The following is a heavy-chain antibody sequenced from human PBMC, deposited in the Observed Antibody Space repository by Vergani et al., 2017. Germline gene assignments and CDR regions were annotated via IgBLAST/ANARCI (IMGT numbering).Heavy chain of an antibody. CDR3: ARDVRAYYDFWSGYYDFDY. Sequence: QVQLVESGGGVVQPGRSLRLSCAASGFTFSSYGMHWVRQAPGKGLEWVAVIWYDGSNKYYADSVKGRFTISRDNSKNTLYLQMNSLRAEDTAVYYCARDVRAYYDFWSGYYDFDYWGQGTLVTVSS. CDR1: GFTFSSYG. J-gene: IGHJ4*02. CDR2: IWYDGSNK. D-gene: IGHD3-3*01. V-gene: IGHV3-33*01.